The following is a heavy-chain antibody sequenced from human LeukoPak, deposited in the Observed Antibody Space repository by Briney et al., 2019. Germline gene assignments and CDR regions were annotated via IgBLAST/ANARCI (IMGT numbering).Heavy chain of an antibody. CDR3: SRNQFDY. CDR2: IYSGGST. Sequence: GSLTPSWAPDAFTATMNYAGWIRQAPGKGLEWVSVIYSGGSTYYADSVKGRFTISRDNSKNTLYLQINSLRAEDTAVYYCSRNQFDYWGQGTLVTVSS. V-gene: IGHV3-53*01. J-gene: IGHJ4*02. D-gene: IGHD2-2*01. CDR1: AFTATMNY.